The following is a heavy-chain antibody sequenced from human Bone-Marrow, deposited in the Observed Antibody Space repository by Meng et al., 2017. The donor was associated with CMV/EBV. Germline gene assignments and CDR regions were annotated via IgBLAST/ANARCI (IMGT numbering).Heavy chain of an antibody. CDR3: ARDYPYSSSVYYYYYGMDV. CDR1: GFTFSSYW. CDR2: INSDGSST. J-gene: IGHJ6*02. Sequence: GGSLRLSCAASGFTFSSYWMHWVRQAPGKGLVWVSRINSDGSSTSYADSVKGRFTISRDNAKNTLYLQMNSLRAEDTAMYYCARDYPYSSSVYYYYYGMDVWGQGTTVTVSS. D-gene: IGHD6-6*01. V-gene: IGHV3-74*01.